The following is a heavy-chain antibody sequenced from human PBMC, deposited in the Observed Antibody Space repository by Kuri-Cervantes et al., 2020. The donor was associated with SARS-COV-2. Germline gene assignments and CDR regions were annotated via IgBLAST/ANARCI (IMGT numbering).Heavy chain of an antibody. CDR3: ARDGGGYSSSSVVAFDI. Sequence: GGSLRLSCAASGFTFSNAWMSWVRQAPGKGLEWVAFIRYDGSNKYYADSVKGRFTISRDNSKNTLYLQMNSLRAEDTAVYYCARDGGGYSSSSVVAFDIWGQGTMVTVSS. J-gene: IGHJ3*02. V-gene: IGHV3-30*02. CDR1: GFTFSNAW. D-gene: IGHD6-6*01. CDR2: IRYDGSNK.